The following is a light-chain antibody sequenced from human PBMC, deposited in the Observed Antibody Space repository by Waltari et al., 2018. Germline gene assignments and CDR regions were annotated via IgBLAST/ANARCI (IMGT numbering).Light chain of an antibody. CDR1: RLGSQR. V-gene: IGLV3-21*02. Sequence: SYVLTQPPSVSVAPGPTAKITCGGNRLGSQRVPWYQQKPGQAPILVIYDDSARPSGIPGRVSGSNSGNTATLTISGVEAGDEADYYCQVWHSREHVVFGGGTRVTVL. CDR2: DDS. J-gene: IGLJ2*01. CDR3: QVWHSREHVV.